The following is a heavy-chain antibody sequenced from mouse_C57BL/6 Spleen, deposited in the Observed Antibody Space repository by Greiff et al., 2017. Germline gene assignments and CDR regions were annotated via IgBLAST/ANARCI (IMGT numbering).Heavy chain of an antibody. Sequence: DVKLQESGGGLVKPGGSLKLSCAASGFTFSDYGMHWVRQAPEKGLEWVAYISSGSSTIYYADTVKGRFTISRDNAKNTLFLQMTSLRSEDTAMYYCARALYGLDYWGQGTTLTVSS. CDR2: ISSGSSTI. CDR3: ARALYGLDY. J-gene: IGHJ2*01. D-gene: IGHD1-2*01. CDR1: GFTFSDYG. V-gene: IGHV5-17*01.